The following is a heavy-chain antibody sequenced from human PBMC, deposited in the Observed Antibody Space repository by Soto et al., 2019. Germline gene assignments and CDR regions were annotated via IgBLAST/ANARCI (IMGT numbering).Heavy chain of an antibody. Sequence: QVQLVQSGAEVKKPGASVNVSCKASGYTFTGYYMHWVRQAPGQGLGWMGWINPNSGGTNYAQKFQGRVTRTRDTSISTAYMELSRLRSDDTAVYYCARLGDGYKYGNWFDPWGQGTLVTGSS. D-gene: IGHD5-12*01. V-gene: IGHV1-2*02. J-gene: IGHJ5*02. CDR2: INPNSGGT. CDR3: ARLGDGYKYGNWFDP. CDR1: GYTFTGYY.